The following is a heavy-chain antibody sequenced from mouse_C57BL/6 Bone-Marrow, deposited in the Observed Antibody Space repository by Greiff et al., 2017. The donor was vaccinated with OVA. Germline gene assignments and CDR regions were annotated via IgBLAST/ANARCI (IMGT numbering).Heavy chain of an antibody. CDR2: INPSSGYT. CDR3: ASPLGCYDWYFDV. CDR1: GYTFTSYW. V-gene: IGHV1-7*01. J-gene: IGHJ1*03. Sequence: QVQLQQSGAELAKPGASVKLSCKASGYTFTSYWMHWVKQRPGQGLEWIGYINPSSGYTKYNQKFKDKATVTADKASSTAYMQLSSLTYEDSAVYYCASPLGCYDWYFDVWGTWTTVTVAS. D-gene: IGHD1-1*02.